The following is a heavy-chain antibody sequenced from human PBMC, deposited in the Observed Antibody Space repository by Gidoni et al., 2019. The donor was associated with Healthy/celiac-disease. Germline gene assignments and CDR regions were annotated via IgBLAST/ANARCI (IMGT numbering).Heavy chain of an antibody. V-gene: IGHV4-59*01. CDR1: GGSIRSYY. CDR3: AREWTEWLRSGAFDI. J-gene: IGHJ3*02. D-gene: IGHD5-18*01. CDR2: IYYSGST. Sequence: QVQLQESGPGLVKPSETLSLTCTVSGGSIRSYYWSWIRQPPGKGLEWIGYIYYSGSTNYNPSLKSRVTISVDTSKNQFSLKLSSVTAADTAVYYCAREWTEWLRSGAFDIWGQGTMVTVSS.